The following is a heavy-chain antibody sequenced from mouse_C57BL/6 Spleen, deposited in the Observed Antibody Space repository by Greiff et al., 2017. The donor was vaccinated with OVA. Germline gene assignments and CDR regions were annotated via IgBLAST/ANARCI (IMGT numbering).Heavy chain of an antibody. D-gene: IGHD1-1*01. CDR3: ARGGITTVVDWYFDV. Sequence: EVKLVESEGGLVQPGSSMKLSCTASGFTFSDYYMAWVRQVPEKGLEWVANINYDGSSTYYLDSLKSRFIISRDNAKNILYLQMSSLKSEDTATYYCARGGITTVVDWYFDVWGTGTTVTVSS. CDR2: INYDGSST. J-gene: IGHJ1*03. CDR1: GFTFSDYY. V-gene: IGHV5-16*01.